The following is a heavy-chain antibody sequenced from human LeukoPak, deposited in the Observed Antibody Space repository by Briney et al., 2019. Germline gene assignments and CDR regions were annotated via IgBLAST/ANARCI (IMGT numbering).Heavy chain of an antibody. J-gene: IGHJ4*02. CDR1: VFTFSSYC. D-gene: IGHD3/OR15-3a*01. Sequence: GGSLRLSCAASVFTFSSYCMHWVRQAPCKGLEWVAVIWYDGSNKYYADSVKGRFTISRDNSKNTLYLQMNSLRAEDTAVYYCARDLDNYFDYWGQGTLVTVSS. CDR3: ARDLDNYFDY. CDR2: IWYDGSNK. V-gene: IGHV3-33*01.